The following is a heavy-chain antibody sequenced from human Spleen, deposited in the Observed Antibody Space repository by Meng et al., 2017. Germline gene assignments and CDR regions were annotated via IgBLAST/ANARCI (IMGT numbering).Heavy chain of an antibody. CDR2: LSGSGVTT. CDR3: ALHGTYYENFQH. D-gene: IGHD1-26*01. Sequence: GESLKISCAASGLTFSSHAMSWVRQAPGKGLEWVSALSGSGVTTYYADSVRGRFSISRDSFKDTLSLQMKSLRAEDTAVYYCALHGTYYENFQHWGQGTLVTVSS. CDR1: GLTFSSHA. J-gene: IGHJ1*01. V-gene: IGHV3-23*01.